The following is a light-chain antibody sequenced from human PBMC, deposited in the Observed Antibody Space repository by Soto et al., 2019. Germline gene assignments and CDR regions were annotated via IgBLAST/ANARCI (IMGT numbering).Light chain of an antibody. CDR3: SSYAGSTNSLI. Sequence: QSALTQPASVSASPGQSITISCTGTSSDVGSYNLVSWYQQHPGRAPKLMIYEGSKRPSGVSNRFSGSKSGNTASLRISGLQAEDEADYYCSSYAGSTNSLIFGGGTKVTVL. J-gene: IGLJ2*01. CDR1: SSDVGSYNL. CDR2: EGS. V-gene: IGLV2-23*01.